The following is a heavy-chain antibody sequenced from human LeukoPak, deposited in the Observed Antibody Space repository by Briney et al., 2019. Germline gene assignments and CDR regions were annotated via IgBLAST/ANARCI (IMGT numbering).Heavy chain of an antibody. Sequence: AGGSLRLSCAASGFTFRTYAIHWVRQAPGKGLAWVAVISYDGSTKSYADSVKGRFTISRDNSKNTVSLQMNSLRAEDTAVFYCARAYYYDSNGYYSAMEYYFDYWGQGTLVTVSS. D-gene: IGHD3-22*01. CDR2: ISYDGSTK. J-gene: IGHJ4*02. V-gene: IGHV3-30*04. CDR1: GFTFRTYA. CDR3: ARAYYYDSNGYYSAMEYYFDY.